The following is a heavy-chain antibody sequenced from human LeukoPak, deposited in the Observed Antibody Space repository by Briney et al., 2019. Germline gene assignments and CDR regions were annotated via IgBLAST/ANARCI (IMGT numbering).Heavy chain of an antibody. J-gene: IGHJ6*02. CDR1: GFTFSNYG. V-gene: IGHV3-30*03. Sequence: GGSLRLSCAASGFTFSNYGMHWVRQAPGKGLEWVAVISYDGSSKSYADSVNGRFTISRDSSGNTLYLQMNSLKAEDTAVYYCARRTAASGRVYYAMDVWGQGTTVTVSS. CDR2: ISYDGSSK. D-gene: IGHD6-13*01. CDR3: ARRTAASGRVYYAMDV.